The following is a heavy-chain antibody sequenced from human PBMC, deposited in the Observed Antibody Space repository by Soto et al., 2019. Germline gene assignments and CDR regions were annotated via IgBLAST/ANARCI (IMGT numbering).Heavy chain of an antibody. J-gene: IGHJ4*02. CDR3: ARAERTDRFDY. CDR1: GGSISSYY. V-gene: IGHV4-59*01. Sequence: QVQLQESGPGLVKPSETLSLTCTVSGGSISSYYWSWIRQPPGKGLEWIGYIYYSGSTNYNPSLKSRVTISVDTSKNQFSLKLSSVTAADTAVYYCARAERTDRFDYWGQGTLVTVSS. CDR2: IYYSGST.